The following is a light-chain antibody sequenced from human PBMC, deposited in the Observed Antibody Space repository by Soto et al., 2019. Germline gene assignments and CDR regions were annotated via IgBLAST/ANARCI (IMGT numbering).Light chain of an antibody. V-gene: IGKV3-15*01. J-gene: IGKJ1*01. CDR3: QQYVNSPWT. Sequence: IVMTQSPATLSVSPGERATLSCRARQAISDNLAWYQHKPGQPPRLLIYDASTRATGIPARFSGSGSGTEFTLTISSLQSEDFAVYYCQQYVNSPWTFGQGTKVDIK. CDR1: QAISDN. CDR2: DAS.